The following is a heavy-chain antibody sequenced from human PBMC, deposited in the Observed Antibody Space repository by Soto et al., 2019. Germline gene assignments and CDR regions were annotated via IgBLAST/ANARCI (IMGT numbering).Heavy chain of an antibody. D-gene: IGHD3-10*01. J-gene: IGHJ4*02. V-gene: IGHV1-18*01. CDR3: ARFLWFGELTRSFDY. CDR1: NYTFTSYG. CDR2: ISAYNGNT. Sequence: QVHLVQSGAEVKKPGASVKVSCKASNYTFTSYGIVWVRQAPGQGLEWMGWISAYNGNTNYAQKVQGRVTMTTDTSTRTAYMELRSLRSDDTAMYYCARFLWFGELTRSFDYWGQGTLVTVSS.